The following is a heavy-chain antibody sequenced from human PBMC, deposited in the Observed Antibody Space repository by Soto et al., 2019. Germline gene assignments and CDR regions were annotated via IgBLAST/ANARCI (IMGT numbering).Heavy chain of an antibody. D-gene: IGHD2-2*01. CDR3: AKRRYCSSTRCYSFDS. CDR2: IGDGGDST. CDR1: GFTFSNYA. Sequence: EVQLLESGGGLVQPGGSLRLSCTASGFTFSNYAMSWVRQAPGKGLEWVSSIGDGGDSTYYADSVKGRFIISRDNSKNTLSLQMNSLRAEDTAVYHCAKRRYCSSTRCYSFDSWGQGTLVTVSS. V-gene: IGHV3-23*01. J-gene: IGHJ4*02.